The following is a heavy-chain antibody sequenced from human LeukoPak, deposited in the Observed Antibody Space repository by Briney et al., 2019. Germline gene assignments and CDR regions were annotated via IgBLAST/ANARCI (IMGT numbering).Heavy chain of an antibody. CDR3: ARGDYDFWSGYYTPNWFDP. V-gene: IGHV1-8*03. CDR2: MNPNSGNT. Sequence: GASVKVSCKASGYTFTSYDINWVRQATGQGLEWMGWMNPNSGNTGYAQKFQGRVTITRNTSISTAYMELSSLRSEDTAVYYCARGDYDFWSGYYTPNWFDPWGQGTLVTVSS. J-gene: IGHJ5*02. CDR1: GYTFTSYD. D-gene: IGHD3-3*01.